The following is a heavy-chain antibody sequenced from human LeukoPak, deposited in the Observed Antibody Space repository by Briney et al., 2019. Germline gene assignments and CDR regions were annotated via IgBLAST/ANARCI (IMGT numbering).Heavy chain of an antibody. CDR3: ASSFYYDSRDY. CDR2: ITPSGST. D-gene: IGHD3-22*01. V-gene: IGHV4-34*01. CDR1: GGSFSGYF. J-gene: IGHJ4*02. Sequence: TETLSLTCVVYGGSFSGYFWSWIRQPPGKGLEWIGEITPSGSTNYSPSLKSRVSISIDTSKKKLSLRLTSVTAADSAVYYCASSFYYDSRDYWGQGTLVTVSS.